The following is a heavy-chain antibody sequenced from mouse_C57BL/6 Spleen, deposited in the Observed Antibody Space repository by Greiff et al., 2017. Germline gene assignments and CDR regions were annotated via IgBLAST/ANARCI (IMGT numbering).Heavy chain of an antibody. CDR3: ARGGTTVVDY. CDR2: INPSSGYT. V-gene: IGHV1-4*01. Sequence: VQRVESGAELARPGASVKMSCKASGYTFTSYTMHWVKQRPGQGLEWIGYINPSSGYTKYNQKFKDKATLTADKSSSTAYMQLSSLTSEDSAVYYCARGGTTVVDYWGQGTTLTVSS. D-gene: IGHD1-1*01. J-gene: IGHJ2*01. CDR1: GYTFTSYT.